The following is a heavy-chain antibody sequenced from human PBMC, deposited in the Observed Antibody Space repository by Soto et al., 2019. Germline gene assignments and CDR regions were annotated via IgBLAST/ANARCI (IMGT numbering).Heavy chain of an antibody. CDR1: GGSITSTNNY. J-gene: IGHJ3*02. D-gene: IGHD5-12*01. Sequence: QLQLQESGPGLVKPSETLSLTCTVSGGSITSTNNYWNWIRQAPGKGLEWIGSIDYSGTTYYKGSLKSRVTISVDTSTNQFSLKLSSVTAADTAVYYCARHRSYSAFATAAFDIWGQGTVVTVSS. V-gene: IGHV4-39*01. CDR2: IDYSGTT. CDR3: ARHRSYSAFATAAFDI.